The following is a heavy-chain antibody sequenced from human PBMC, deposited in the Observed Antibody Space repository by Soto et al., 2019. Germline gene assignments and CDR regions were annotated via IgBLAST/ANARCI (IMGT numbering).Heavy chain of an antibody. CDR1: GYTFTSYD. Sequence: ASVKVSCKASGYTFTSYDINWVRQATGQGLEWMGWMNPNSGNTGYAQKFQGRVTMTRSTSISTAYMELSSLRSEDTAVYYCARASYYDFWSGYYHNWFDPWGQGTLVTVSS. CDR3: ARASYYDFWSGYYHNWFDP. CDR2: MNPNSGNT. V-gene: IGHV1-8*01. J-gene: IGHJ5*02. D-gene: IGHD3-3*01.